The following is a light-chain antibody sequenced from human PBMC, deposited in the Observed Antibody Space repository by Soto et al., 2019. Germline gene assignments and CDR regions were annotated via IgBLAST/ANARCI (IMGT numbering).Light chain of an antibody. V-gene: IGKV1-5*03. J-gene: IGKJ3*01. Sequence: DIQMTQSPSTLSASVGDRVSITCRASQNIRSWLAWYQHKPGKAPKLLIYKASTLDSGVPSRFSGSGSGTDFTLTISSLQPDDFATYYCQQYDRYSISFGPGTKVEIK. CDR2: KAS. CDR1: QNIRSW. CDR3: QQYDRYSIS.